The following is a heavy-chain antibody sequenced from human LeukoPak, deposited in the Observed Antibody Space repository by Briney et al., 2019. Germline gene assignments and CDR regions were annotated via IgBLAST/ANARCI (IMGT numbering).Heavy chain of an antibody. CDR2: IIPILGIA. D-gene: IGHD5-12*01. Sequence: ASEEVSCKASGGTFSSYAISWVRQAPGQGLEWMGRIIPILGIANYAQRFQGGVTITADKSTSTAYMELSSLRSEDTAVYYCASFSGYENGMDVWGQGTTVSVSS. V-gene: IGHV1-69*04. CDR3: ASFSGYENGMDV. J-gene: IGHJ6*02. CDR1: GGTFSSYA.